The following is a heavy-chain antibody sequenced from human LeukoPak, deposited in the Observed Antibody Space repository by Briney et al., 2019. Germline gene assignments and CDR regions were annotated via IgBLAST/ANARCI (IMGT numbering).Heavy chain of an antibody. D-gene: IGHD3-3*01. CDR2: IYYSGST. J-gene: IGHJ5*02. CDR1: SGSISSYY. CDR3: ARALVFNYYGFWSGYYHWFDP. Sequence: SETLSLTCTVSSGSISSYYWSWIRQPPGKGLEWIGYIYYSGSTNYNPSLKSRVTISVDTSKNQFSLKLSSVTAADTAVYYCARALVFNYYGFWSGYYHWFDPWGQGTLVTVSS. V-gene: IGHV4-59*01.